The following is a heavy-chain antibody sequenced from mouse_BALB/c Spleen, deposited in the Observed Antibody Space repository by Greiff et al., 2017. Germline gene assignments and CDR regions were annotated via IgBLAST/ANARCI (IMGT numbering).Heavy chain of an antibody. J-gene: IGHJ1*01. D-gene: IGHD1-1*01. V-gene: IGHV7-3*02. CDR1: GFTFTAYY. Sequence: EVMLVESGGGLVQPGGSLRLSCATSGFTFTAYYMSWVRQPPGKALEWLGFIRNKANGYTTEYSASVKGRFTISRDNSQSILYLQMNTLRAEDSATYYCARDRGYGSSYWYFDVWGAGTTVTVSS. CDR2: IRNKANGYTT. CDR3: ARDRGYGSSYWYFDV.